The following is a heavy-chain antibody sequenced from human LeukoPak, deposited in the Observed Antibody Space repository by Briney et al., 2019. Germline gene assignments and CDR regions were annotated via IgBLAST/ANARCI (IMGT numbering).Heavy chain of an antibody. Sequence: GGSLRLSCAASEFTFSSYEMNWVRQAPGKGLEWVSYVSSSGSTKYYADSVKGRFTISRDNAKNSLYLQLNSLRAEDTAVYYCARVFGYYYDAFDIWGQGTLVTVFS. CDR1: EFTFSSYE. J-gene: IGHJ3*02. CDR3: ARVFGYYYDAFDI. D-gene: IGHD3-10*01. V-gene: IGHV3-48*03. CDR2: VSSSGSTK.